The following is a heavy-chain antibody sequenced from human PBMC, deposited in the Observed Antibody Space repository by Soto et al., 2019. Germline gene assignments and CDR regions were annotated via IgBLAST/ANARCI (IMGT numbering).Heavy chain of an antibody. V-gene: IGHV3-7*01. CDR3: ARDVGYSSGWDSAGFDP. CDR1: GFTFSSYW. D-gene: IGHD6-19*01. CDR2: IKQDGSEK. J-gene: IGHJ5*02. Sequence: EVQLVESGGGLVQPGGSLRLSCAASGFTFSSYWMSWVRQAPGKGLEWVANIKQDGSEKYYVDSVKGRFTISRDNAKNSLYLQINSLRAEDTAVYYCARDVGYSSGWDSAGFDPWGQGTLVTVSS.